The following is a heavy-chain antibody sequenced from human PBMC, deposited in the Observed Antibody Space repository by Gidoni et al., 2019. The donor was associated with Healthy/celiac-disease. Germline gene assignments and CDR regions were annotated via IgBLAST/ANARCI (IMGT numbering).Heavy chain of an antibody. V-gene: IGHV3-48*04. CDR2: ISSSSSTI. J-gene: IGHJ4*02. Sequence: EVQLLESGGGLVQPGGSLRLSCAASGFTFSRYSMNWVRQAPGKGLEWVSYISSSSSTIYYADSVKGRFTISRDNAKNSLYLQMNSLRAEDTAVYYCARDIGAVAGTDWYFDYWGQGTLVTVSS. CDR1: GFTFSRYS. CDR3: ARDIGAVAGTDWYFDY. D-gene: IGHD6-19*01.